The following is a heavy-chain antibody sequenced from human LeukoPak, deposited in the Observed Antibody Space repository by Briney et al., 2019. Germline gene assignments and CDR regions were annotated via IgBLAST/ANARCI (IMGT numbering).Heavy chain of an antibody. V-gene: IGHV4-38-2*02. D-gene: IGHD2-15*01. CDR3: ARGAPAGAVVVVVAATFWFDP. Sequence: SETLSLTCTVSGYSISSGYYWGWIRQPPGKGLEWIGSIYHSGSTYYNPSLKSRVTISVDTSKNQFSLKLSSVTAADTAVYYCARGAPAGAVVVVVAATFWFDPWGQGTLVTVSS. CDR1: GYSISSGYY. CDR2: IYHSGST. J-gene: IGHJ5*02.